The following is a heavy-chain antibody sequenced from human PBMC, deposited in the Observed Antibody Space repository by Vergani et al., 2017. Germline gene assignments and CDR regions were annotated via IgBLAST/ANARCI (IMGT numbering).Heavy chain of an antibody. Sequence: QVQLQESGPGLVKPSQTLSLTCTVSGGSIRSGSYYWSWIRQPAGKGLEWIGRIYTSGSTNYNPSLKSRVTISVDTSKNQFSLKLSSVTAADTAVYYCARDRRGDYESSGYQYYFDYWGQGTLVTVSS. CDR1: GGSIRSGSYY. D-gene: IGHD3-22*01. CDR2: IYTSGST. J-gene: IGHJ4*02. CDR3: ARDRRGDYESSGYQYYFDY. V-gene: IGHV4-61*02.